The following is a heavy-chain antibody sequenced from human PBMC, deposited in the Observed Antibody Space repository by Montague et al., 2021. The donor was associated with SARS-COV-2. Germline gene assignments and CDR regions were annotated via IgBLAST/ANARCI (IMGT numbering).Heavy chain of an antibody. CDR3: ARDLAVVAATPFDY. D-gene: IGHD2-15*01. J-gene: IGHJ4*02. CDR1: GFTFINEE. CDR2: ISSSSRTI. V-gene: IGHV3-48*01. Sequence: SLRLSCAASGFTFINEEMNWVRQAPGKGLEWVAYISSSSRTIYYADSVKGRFTISRDNSKNTLYLQMNSLRAEDTAVYYCARDLAVVAATPFDYWGQGTLVTVSS.